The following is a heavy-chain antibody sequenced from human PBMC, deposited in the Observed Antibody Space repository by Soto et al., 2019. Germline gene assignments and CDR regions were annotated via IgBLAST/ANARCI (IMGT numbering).Heavy chain of an antibody. CDR3: ARATTTVTGAEYFQH. D-gene: IGHD4-17*01. Sequence: ASVKVACKASGYTFTSYAMHWVRQAPGQRLEWMGWINAGTGNTKYSQKFQGRVTITRDTSASTAYMELSSLRSEDTAVYYCARATTTVTGAEYFQHWGQGPLVSVS. CDR1: GYTFTSYA. V-gene: IGHV1-3*01. CDR2: INAGTGNT. J-gene: IGHJ1*01.